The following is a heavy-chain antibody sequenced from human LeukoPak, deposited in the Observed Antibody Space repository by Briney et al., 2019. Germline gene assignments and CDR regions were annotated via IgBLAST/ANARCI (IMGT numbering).Heavy chain of an antibody. D-gene: IGHD6-13*01. CDR1: GFTFSSYA. Sequence: PGGSLRLSCAASGFTFSSYAMHWVRQAPGKGLEWVAVISYDGSNKYYADSVEGRFTISRDNSKNTLYLQMNSLRAEDTAVYYCASRIAAAALYYYYGMDVWGQGTTVTVSS. J-gene: IGHJ6*02. V-gene: IGHV3-30-3*01. CDR3: ASRIAAAALYYYYGMDV. CDR2: ISYDGSNK.